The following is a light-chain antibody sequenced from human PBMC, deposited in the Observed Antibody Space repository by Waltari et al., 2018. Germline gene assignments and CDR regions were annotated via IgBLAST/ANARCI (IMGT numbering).Light chain of an antibody. CDR1: EILVSSDGNIY. V-gene: IGKV2-30*01. Sequence: DVVMTQSPLSVPDTLGEPASIPRSSSEILVSSDGNIYLSWFQQRPGQSPRRLIYNVSHLDAGVPDRCSGSGAGTDFTMKISREEADDVGFYYIKQSTHWRTFGQGTKVEIK. CDR2: NVS. J-gene: IGKJ1*01. CDR3: KQSTHWRT.